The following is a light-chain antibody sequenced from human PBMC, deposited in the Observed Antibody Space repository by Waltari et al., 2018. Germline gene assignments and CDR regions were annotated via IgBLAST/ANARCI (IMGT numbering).Light chain of an antibody. J-gene: IGLJ1*01. CDR2: DVI. Sequence: QSALTQPRSESGSPGQSATISCTGTSSDVGGYAFVSWYQQHPGKAPKLMIYDVIKRPSGVPDRFSGSKSGNTASLPISGLQADDEADYYCCSHAGSYPLVFGTGTKVTVL. CDR3: CSHAGSYPLV. V-gene: IGLV2-11*01. CDR1: SSDVGGYAF.